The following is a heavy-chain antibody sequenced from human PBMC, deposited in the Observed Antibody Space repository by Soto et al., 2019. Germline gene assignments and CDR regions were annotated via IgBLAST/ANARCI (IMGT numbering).Heavy chain of an antibody. V-gene: IGHV3-53*04. CDR3: ARAPPDARYCSSTSCYPPTNYYYYYYMDV. CDR2: IYSGGST. D-gene: IGHD2-2*01. CDR1: GFTVSSNY. Sequence: GGSLRLSCAASGFTVSSNYMSWVRQAPGKGLEWVSVIYSGGSTYYADSVKGRFTISRHNSKNTLYLQMNSLRAQDTAVYYCARAPPDARYCSSTSCYPPTNYYYYYYMDVWGKGTTVTVSS. J-gene: IGHJ6*03.